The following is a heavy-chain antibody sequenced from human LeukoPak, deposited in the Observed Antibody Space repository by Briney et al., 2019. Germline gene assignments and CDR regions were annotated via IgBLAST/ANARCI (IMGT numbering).Heavy chain of an antibody. V-gene: IGHV1-2*02. CDR1: GYAFTGYY. CDR2: INPNSGGT. D-gene: IGHD2-15*01. J-gene: IGHJ4*02. Sequence: ASVKVSCKASGYAFTGYYIHWVRQAPGQGLEWMGWINPNSGGTNYAQKFQGRVTMTRDTSISTAYMDLSRLRSDDTAVYYCARGEYCGGSGCYIFFDYWGQGTLVTVSS. CDR3: ARGEYCGGSGCYIFFDY.